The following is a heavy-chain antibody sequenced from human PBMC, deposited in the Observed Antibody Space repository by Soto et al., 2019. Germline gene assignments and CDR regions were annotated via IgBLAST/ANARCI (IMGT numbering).Heavy chain of an antibody. CDR3: ARDFGDYESYYYGMDV. CDR1: GFTFSRYA. J-gene: IGHJ6*02. D-gene: IGHD4-17*01. V-gene: IGHV3-30*01. CDR2: VSYDGSDK. Sequence: PGGSLRLSGAASGFTFSRYAIHWVRQAPGKGLEWVAVVSYDGSDKFYADSVKGRFTISRDNSENTLYLQMNSLKPEDTAVYYCARDFGDYESYYYGMDVWGQGTTVTVSS.